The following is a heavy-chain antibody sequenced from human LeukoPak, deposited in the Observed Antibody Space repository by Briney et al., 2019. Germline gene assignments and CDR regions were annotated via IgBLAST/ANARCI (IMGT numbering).Heavy chain of an antibody. V-gene: IGHV4-39*01. CDR1: GASIRNSTYY. Sequence: SETLSLTCTVSGASIRNSTYYWGWIRQPPGKGLEWIGSLYYSGSTYYSPSLENRVTISLDTSKNQFSLKLSSVTAADTVVYFCARLRDDNGAWYYFDSWGQGTLVTVSS. CDR3: ARLRDDNGAWYYFDS. D-gene: IGHD2-8*01. CDR2: LYYSGST. J-gene: IGHJ4*02.